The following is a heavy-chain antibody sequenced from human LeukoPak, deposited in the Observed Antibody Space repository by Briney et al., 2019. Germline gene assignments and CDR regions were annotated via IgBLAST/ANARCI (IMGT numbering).Heavy chain of an antibody. J-gene: IGHJ5*02. V-gene: IGHV4-59*01. CDR3: ARVFRGAVTSNWFDP. Sequence: PSETLSLTCTVSGGSINGYYWTWIRQPPGKGLEWIGYISDSGSTNYNPSLKSRVSMSVGQSNNDFSLRLNSVTGADTAVYYCARVFRGAVTSNWFDPWGQGTLVTVSS. D-gene: IGHD4-17*01. CDR1: GGSINGYY. CDR2: ISDSGST.